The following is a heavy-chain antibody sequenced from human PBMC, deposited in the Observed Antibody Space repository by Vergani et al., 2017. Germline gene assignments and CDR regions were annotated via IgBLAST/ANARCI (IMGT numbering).Heavy chain of an antibody. CDR1: GGSISSYY. D-gene: IGHD2-21*02. Sequence: QVQLQESGPGLVKPSETLSLTCTVSGGSISSYYWSWIRQPPGKGLEWIGYIYYSGSTNYNPPLKSRITISVDTSKNQFSLKLSSVTAADTAVYYCARAYPKYCGGDCSGFFRYWGQGTLVTVSS. J-gene: IGHJ4*02. CDR3: ARAYPKYCGGDCSGFFRY. CDR2: IYYSGST. V-gene: IGHV4-59*01.